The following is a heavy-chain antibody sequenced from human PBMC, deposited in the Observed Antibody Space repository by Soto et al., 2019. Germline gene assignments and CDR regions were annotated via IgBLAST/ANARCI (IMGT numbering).Heavy chain of an antibody. CDR2: VYYSGTT. Sequence: SETLSLTCTVSGASINNNAYYWSWLRQTPGKGLEWIGYVYYSGTTDYIPSLKSRLSMSIDKSQNQFTLKLNSVTAADTATYYCARMSYFYDKWYFDLWGRGTLVTVSS. CDR1: GASINNNAYY. D-gene: IGHD3-22*01. V-gene: IGHV4-30-4*01. J-gene: IGHJ2*01. CDR3: ARMSYFYDKWYFDL.